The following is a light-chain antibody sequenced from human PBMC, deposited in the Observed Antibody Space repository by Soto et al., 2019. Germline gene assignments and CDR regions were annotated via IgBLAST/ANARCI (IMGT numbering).Light chain of an antibody. CDR1: RSVSSY. CDR2: DAS. CDR3: QQRSNWRRT. J-gene: IGKJ2*01. Sequence: EIVLTQSPATLSLSPGERATLSCRASRSVSSYLVWYQQKPGQAPRLLIYDASSRAKGIPARFSGSGSGTDFTLTISSLEPEDFAVYYCQQRSNWRRTFGQGTKLEIK. V-gene: IGKV3-11*01.